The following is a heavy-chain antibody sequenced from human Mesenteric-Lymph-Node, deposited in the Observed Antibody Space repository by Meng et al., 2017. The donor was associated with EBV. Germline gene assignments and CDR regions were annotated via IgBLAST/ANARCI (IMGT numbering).Heavy chain of an antibody. Sequence: QVQLQHSGPGLVKPCQTLPLPCVISGDSVSSSSAAWTWIRQSPSRGLEWLGRTYYRSKWYNDYAVFVKSRITINPDTYKNQFSLQLNSVTPEDTAVYYCARGATSVFDLWGRGTLGTVSS. CDR2: TYYRSKWYN. CDR3: ARGATSVFDL. J-gene: IGHJ2*01. CDR1: GDSVSSSSAA. V-gene: IGHV6-1*01.